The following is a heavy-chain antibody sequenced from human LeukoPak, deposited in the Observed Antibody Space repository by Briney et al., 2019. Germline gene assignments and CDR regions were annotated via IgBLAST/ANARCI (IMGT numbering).Heavy chain of an antibody. D-gene: IGHD1-26*01. CDR2: LYNAGST. CDR3: AKDHVVGATDY. J-gene: IGHJ4*02. V-gene: IGHV3-53*01. Sequence: GGSLRPSCVASGFIVSNNYMSWVRQAPGKGLEWVSVLYNAGSTYYAGSVKGRFTISRDNSKNTLYLQMNSLRAEDTAVYYCAKDHVVGATDYWGQGTLVTVSS. CDR1: GFIVSNNY.